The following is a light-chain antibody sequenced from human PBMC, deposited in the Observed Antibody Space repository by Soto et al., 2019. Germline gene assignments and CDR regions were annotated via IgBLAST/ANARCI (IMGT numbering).Light chain of an antibody. CDR2: ASS. CDR1: QGIGSY. J-gene: IGKJ3*01. Sequence: AIRLTQSPSSFSASTGDSVTLTCRASQGIGSYLAWYKQRPGSSPKLLIYASSTLQSGAPSRFSGSGFGTDFTLTISRLESEDFATYYCQQYYTYPLSFGPGTTVDIK. V-gene: IGKV1-8*01. CDR3: QQYYTYPLS.